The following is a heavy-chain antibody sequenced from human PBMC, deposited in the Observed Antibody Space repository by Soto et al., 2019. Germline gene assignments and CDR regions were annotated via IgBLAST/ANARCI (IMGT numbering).Heavy chain of an antibody. Sequence: EVKLLESGGGLVQPGGSLRLSCGVSGFTVTSNGVSWVRQAPGKGLEGVANIKEDGSEKDYVDPVKGRFTITRDNAKNSLYLQMNNLRAEDTAVYFCTRKRFGMDVWGQGTTVTVSS. V-gene: IGHV3-7*03. CDR1: GFTVTSNG. CDR3: TRKRFGMDV. CDR2: IKEDGSEK. J-gene: IGHJ6*02.